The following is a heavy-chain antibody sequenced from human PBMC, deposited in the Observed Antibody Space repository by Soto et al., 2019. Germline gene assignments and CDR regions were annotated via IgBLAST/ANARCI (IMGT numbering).Heavy chain of an antibody. CDR2: MYPGDSDT. Sequence: GESLKISCNGSGYTFSDYWIGWVRQMPGKGLEWMGIMYPGDSDTRYSPSFQGQVTISADKSISTAYLQWSSLQASHTTRYYGARVPPGRNGYNKFDEWGKGTLVTVSS. CDR3: ARVPPGRNGYNKFDE. J-gene: IGHJ4*02. D-gene: IGHD5-12*01. CDR1: GYTFSDYW. V-gene: IGHV5-51*01.